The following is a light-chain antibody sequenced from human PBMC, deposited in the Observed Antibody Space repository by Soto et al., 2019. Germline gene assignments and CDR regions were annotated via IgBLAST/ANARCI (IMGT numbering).Light chain of an antibody. CDR2: DAS. CDR1: QSVSSY. J-gene: IGKJ4*01. Sequence: EIVLTQSPATLSLSPGERATLSCRASQSVSSYLAWYQQKPGQAPRLLIYDASNRATGIPARFSGSGSGTDLTLTISSLEPEDFAVYYCQQRSNWPLTFGGVTKVEIK. V-gene: IGKV3-11*01. CDR3: QQRSNWPLT.